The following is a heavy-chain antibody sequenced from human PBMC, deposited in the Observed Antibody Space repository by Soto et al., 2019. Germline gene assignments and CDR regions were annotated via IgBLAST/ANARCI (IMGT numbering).Heavy chain of an antibody. D-gene: IGHD6-19*01. CDR3: ARGRGKWLVRGLDY. V-gene: IGHV1-8*01. Sequence: QVQLVQSGAEVKKPGASVKVSCKTSGYTFTNFDINWVRQATGQGLEWMGWMNPNSGDTGYAQKFQGRVTVTRNTSISTAYLELTSLTSDDTAVYYCARGRGKWLVRGLDYWGQGTRVTVSS. J-gene: IGHJ4*02. CDR2: MNPNSGDT. CDR1: GYTFTNFD.